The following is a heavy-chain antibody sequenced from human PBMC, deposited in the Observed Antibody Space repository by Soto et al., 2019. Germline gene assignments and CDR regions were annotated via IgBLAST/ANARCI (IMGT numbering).Heavy chain of an antibody. CDR3: ARLNPPNKYYFDY. CDR1: GGSISSGGYY. Sequence: QVQLQESGPGLVKPSQTLSLTCTVSGGSISSGGYYWSWIRQHPGKGLEWIGYIYYSGSTYYNPSLRSRVTISVDTSKNQFSLKLSSVTAADTAVYYCARLNPPNKYYFDYWGQGTLVTVSS. CDR2: IYYSGST. J-gene: IGHJ4*02. V-gene: IGHV4-31*03.